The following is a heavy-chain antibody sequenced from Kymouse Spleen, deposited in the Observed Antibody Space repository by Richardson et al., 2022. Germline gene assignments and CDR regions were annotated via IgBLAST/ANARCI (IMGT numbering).Heavy chain of an antibody. CDR3: ARVPYGDYAFDY. CDR1: GGSFSGYY. CDR2: INHSGST. J-gene: IGHJ4*02. Sequence: QVQLQQWGAGLLKPSETLSLTCAVYGGSFSGYYWSWIRQPPGKGLEWIGEINHSGSTNYNPSLKSRVTISVDTSKNQFSLKLSSVTAADTAVYYCARVPYGDYAFDYWGQGTLVTVSS. V-gene: IGHV4-34*01. D-gene: IGHD4-17*01.